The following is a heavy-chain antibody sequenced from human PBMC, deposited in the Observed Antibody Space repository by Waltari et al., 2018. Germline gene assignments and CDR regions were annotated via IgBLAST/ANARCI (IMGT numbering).Heavy chain of an antibody. CDR2: INHSGST. J-gene: IGHJ4*02. Sequence: QVQLQQWGAGLLKPSETLSLTCAVYGGSFSGYYWSWIRQPPGKGLEWIGEINHSGSTNYNPSLKSRVTISVDTSKNQFSLKLSSLTAADTAVYYCARYPGDHFDYWGQGTLVTVSS. CDR3: ARYPGDHFDY. D-gene: IGHD7-27*01. V-gene: IGHV4-34*01. CDR1: GGSFSGYY.